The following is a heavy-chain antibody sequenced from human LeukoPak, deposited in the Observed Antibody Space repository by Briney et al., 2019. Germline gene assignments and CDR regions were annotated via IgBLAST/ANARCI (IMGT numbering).Heavy chain of an antibody. CDR3: AKGLVPAAIRVVDY. D-gene: IGHD2-2*01. J-gene: IGHJ4*02. CDR1: GFTFSSYA. CDR2: ISASGGST. Sequence: GGSLRLSCAASGFTFSSYAMSWVRQAPGKGLEWVSAISASGGSTYYADSVKGRFTISRDNSQNTLYLQVNSLRAEDTAVYYCAKGLVPAAIRVVDYWGQGALVTVSS. V-gene: IGHV3-23*01.